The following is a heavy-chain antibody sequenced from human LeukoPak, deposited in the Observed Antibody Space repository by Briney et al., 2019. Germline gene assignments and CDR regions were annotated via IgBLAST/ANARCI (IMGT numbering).Heavy chain of an antibody. CDR3: ARDSYGSGSYYKRHYYYYGMDV. CDR2: IYTSGST. CDR1: GGSISSYY. Sequence: SETLSLTCTVSGGSISSYYWSWIRQPAVKGLEWIGRIYTSGSTNYNPSLKSRVTMSVDTSKNQFSLKLSSVTAADTAVYYCARDSYGSGSYYKRHYYYYGMDVWGQGTTVTVSS. D-gene: IGHD3-10*01. J-gene: IGHJ6*02. V-gene: IGHV4-4*07.